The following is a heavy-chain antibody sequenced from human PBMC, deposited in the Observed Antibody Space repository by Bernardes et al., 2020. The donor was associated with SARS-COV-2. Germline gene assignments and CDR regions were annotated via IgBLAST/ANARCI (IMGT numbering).Heavy chain of an antibody. CDR1: GFTFSSSW. D-gene: IGHD2-8*01. J-gene: IGHJ5*02. CDR3: ARDLGYCTNGVCSP. V-gene: IGHV3-74*01. CDR2: INPDGSST. Sequence: GGSLRLSCAASGFTFSSSWMHWVRQIPGKGLVWVSRINPDGSSTSYADSVKGRFTISRDNAKNTLFLQMNSLRAEDTAMYYCARDLGYCTNGVCSPWGQGTLVTVSS.